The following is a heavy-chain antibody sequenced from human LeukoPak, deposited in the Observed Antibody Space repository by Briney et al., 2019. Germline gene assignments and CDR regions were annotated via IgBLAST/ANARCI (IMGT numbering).Heavy chain of an antibody. J-gene: IGHJ5*02. CDR1: GFTSNPSE. D-gene: IGHD3-22*01. CDR2: ISHTGSLI. CDR3: ARGGFHDRGGFFDH. Sequence: RPGGSLRLSCAASGFTSNPSELNWVRQAPGKGLEWVSYISHTGSLIYYADSVKGRFTISRDNAKNLLYLQMNSLRAEDTAVYYCARGGFHDRGGFFDHWGQGTLVAVSS. V-gene: IGHV3-48*03.